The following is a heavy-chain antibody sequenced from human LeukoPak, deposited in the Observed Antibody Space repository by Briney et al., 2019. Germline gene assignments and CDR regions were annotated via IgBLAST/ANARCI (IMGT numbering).Heavy chain of an antibody. D-gene: IGHD2-2*01. CDR2: IKQDGGEK. J-gene: IGHJ4*02. CDR1: GFTFGSYW. CDR3: ARDRVLVPPAKYFDY. V-gene: IGHV3-7*01. Sequence: GGSLRLSCAASGFTFGSYWMSWVRQAPGKGLEWVANIKQDGGEKYYVDSVKGRFTISRDNATLCLQMSSLRAEDTAVYYCARDRVLVPPAKYFDYWGQGTLVTVSS.